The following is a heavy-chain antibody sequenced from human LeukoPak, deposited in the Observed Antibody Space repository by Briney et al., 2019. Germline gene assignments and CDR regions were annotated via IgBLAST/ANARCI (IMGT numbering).Heavy chain of an antibody. D-gene: IGHD3-22*01. CDR2: IIPIFGTA. V-gene: IGHV1-69*13. J-gene: IGHJ3*02. CDR3: ARRPSSGYYNPDDAFDI. Sequence: SVKVSCKASGGTFSSYAISWVRQAPGQGLEWMGGIIPIFGTANYAQKFQGRVTITADESTSTAYMELSSLRSEDTAVYYCARRPSSGYYNPDDAFDIWGQGTMVTVSS. CDR1: GGTFSSYA.